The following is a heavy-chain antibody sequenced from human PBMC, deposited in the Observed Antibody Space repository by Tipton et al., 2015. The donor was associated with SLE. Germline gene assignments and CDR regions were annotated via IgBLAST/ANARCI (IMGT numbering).Heavy chain of an antibody. Sequence: GSLRLSCAASGFTFSDYYINWIRQAPGKGLEWVSYISSSGSTLYYADSVKGRFTISRDNAKNSLYLQMNSLRAEDTAVYYCVRDRDSYSGYGYYYGMDVWGQGTTVTVSS. CDR1: GFTFSDYY. V-gene: IGHV3-11*04. J-gene: IGHJ6*02. D-gene: IGHD5-12*01. CDR3: VRDRDSYSGYGYYYGMDV. CDR2: ISSSGSTL.